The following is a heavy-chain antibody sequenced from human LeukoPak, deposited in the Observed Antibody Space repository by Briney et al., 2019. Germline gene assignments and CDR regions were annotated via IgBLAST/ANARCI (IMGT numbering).Heavy chain of an antibody. CDR1: GFTFINYA. CDR3: GKNGISGITGSSFDY. V-gene: IGHV3-23*01. Sequence: GGSLRLSCAASGFTFINYAMSWVRQAPGKGLEWVATIRGTGGATYYADSVKGHFTISRDNSKNTLYLQMNSLRAEDTAVYYVGKNGISGITGSSFDYWGQGTLVTVS. D-gene: IGHD1-7*01. CDR2: IRGTGGAT. J-gene: IGHJ4*02.